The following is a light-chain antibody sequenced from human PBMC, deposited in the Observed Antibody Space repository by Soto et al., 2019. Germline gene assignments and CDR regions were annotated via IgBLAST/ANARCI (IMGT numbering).Light chain of an antibody. CDR3: QPRCNWSPVT. Sequence: EIVLTQSPATLSLSPGERATLSCRASQSVSSYLAWYQQKPGQAPRLLIYDASNRATGIPARFSGSGSGTDFTLSISSLEPEDFAVYYCQPRCNWSPVTFGQGTRLEIK. J-gene: IGKJ5*01. CDR1: QSVSSY. V-gene: IGKV3-11*01. CDR2: DAS.